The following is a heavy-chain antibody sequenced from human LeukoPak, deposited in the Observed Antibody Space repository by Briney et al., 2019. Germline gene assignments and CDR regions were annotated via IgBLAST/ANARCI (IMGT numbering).Heavy chain of an antibody. CDR2: IWNEGSYK. V-gene: IGHV3-33*01. CDR3: ARDLWQQMIQGYDY. Sequence: PGGSLRLSCAASGFTFTTYGMHWVRQAPGKGLEWVAVIWNEGSYKHYADSVKGRFTISRDDSKNTIYLQMNSLRAEDTAVYYCARDLWQQMIQGYDYWGQGTLVTVSS. D-gene: IGHD6-13*01. J-gene: IGHJ4*02. CDR1: GFTFTTYG.